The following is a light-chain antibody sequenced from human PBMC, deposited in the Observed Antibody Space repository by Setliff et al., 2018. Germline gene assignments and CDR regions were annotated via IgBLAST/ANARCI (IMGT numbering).Light chain of an antibody. J-gene: IGLJ2*01. CDR1: SSDIGGYKY. CDR3: LSYTSESTHAL. V-gene: IGLV2-14*03. CDR2: EVT. Sequence: QSALTQPPSASGSPGQSVTISCTGTSSDIGGYKYVSWYQQHPGKAPKLLIYEVTKRPSGVSDRFSGSKSGNTASLTISGLQAEDEANYYCLSYTSESTHALFAGGTKVTVL.